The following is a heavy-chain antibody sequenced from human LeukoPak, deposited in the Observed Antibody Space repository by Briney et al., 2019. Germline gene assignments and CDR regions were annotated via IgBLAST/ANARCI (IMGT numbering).Heavy chain of an antibody. D-gene: IGHD3-10*01. Sequence: GASVKVSCKASGYTFTTYDINWVRQATGQGLEWMGWVNPNSGSTGYAQKFQGRVTMTRDTSISTVYMELSSLRSEDTAVYYCARRSPFGETTQSRSPHVDFDYWGQGTLVTVSS. J-gene: IGHJ4*02. V-gene: IGHV1-8*01. CDR1: GYTFTTYD. CDR2: VNPNSGST. CDR3: ARRSPFGETTQSRSPHVDFDY.